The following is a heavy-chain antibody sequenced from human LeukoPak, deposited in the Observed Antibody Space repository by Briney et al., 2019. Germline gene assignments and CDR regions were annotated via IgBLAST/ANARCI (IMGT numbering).Heavy chain of an antibody. Sequence: GGSLRLSCAASGFTFDDYAMHWVRQAPGKGLEWVSGISWNSGSIGYADSVKGRFTISRDNAKNSLYLQMNSLRAEDMALYYCAKSTTIFGVVIDAFDIWGQGTMVTVSS. CDR1: GFTFDDYA. CDR3: AKSTTIFGVVIDAFDI. D-gene: IGHD3-3*01. J-gene: IGHJ3*02. CDR2: ISWNSGSI. V-gene: IGHV3-9*03.